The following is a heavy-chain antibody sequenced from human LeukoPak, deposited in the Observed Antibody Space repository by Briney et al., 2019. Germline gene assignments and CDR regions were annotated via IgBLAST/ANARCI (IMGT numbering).Heavy chain of an antibody. CDR1: GGSMSSYY. J-gene: IGHJ6*03. Sequence: SETLSLTCSVSGGSMSSYYWSWIRQPPGKGLEWIGYIYYSGSTNYNPSLKSRVTISVDTSKNQFSLKLSSVTAADTAVYYCARLAWYYYDSSGYYQDPYYYYMDVWGKGTTVTISS. CDR3: ARLAWYYYDSSGYYQDPYYYYMDV. V-gene: IGHV4-59*08. D-gene: IGHD3-22*01. CDR2: IYYSGST.